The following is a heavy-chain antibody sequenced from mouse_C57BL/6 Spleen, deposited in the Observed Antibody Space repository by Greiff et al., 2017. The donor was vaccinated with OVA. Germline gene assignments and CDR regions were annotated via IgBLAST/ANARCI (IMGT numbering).Heavy chain of an antibody. V-gene: IGHV1-80*01. CDR2: IYPGDGDT. CDR1: GYAFSSYW. Sequence: QVQLKQSGAELVKPGASVKISCKASGYAFSSYWMNWVKQRPGKGLEWIGQIYPGDGDTNYNGKFKGKATLTADKSSSTAYMQLSSLTSEDSAVYFCARLGYYGSSPHWYFDVWGTGTTVTVSS. J-gene: IGHJ1*03. D-gene: IGHD1-1*01. CDR3: ARLGYYGSSPHWYFDV.